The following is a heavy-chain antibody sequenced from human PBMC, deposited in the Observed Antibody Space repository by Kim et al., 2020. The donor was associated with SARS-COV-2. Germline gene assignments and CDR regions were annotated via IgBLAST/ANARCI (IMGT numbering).Heavy chain of an antibody. CDR3: ARDGDDFWSGYYGEINDY. V-gene: IGHV1-18*04. D-gene: IGHD3-3*01. J-gene: IGHJ4*02. CDR2: ISAYNGNT. CDR1: GYTFTSYG. Sequence: ASVKVSCKASGYTFTSYGISWVRQAPGQGLEWMGWISAYNGNTNYAQKLQGRVTMTTDTSTSTAYMELRSLRSDDTAVYYCARDGDDFWSGYYGEINDYWGQGTLVTVSS.